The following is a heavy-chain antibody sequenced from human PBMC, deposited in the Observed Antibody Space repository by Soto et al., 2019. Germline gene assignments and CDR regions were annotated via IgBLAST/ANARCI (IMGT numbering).Heavy chain of an antibody. J-gene: IGHJ4*02. CDR2: LIPMIRRT. D-gene: IGHD3-9*01. CDR3: ASCDYDVLTGFSYDD. CDR1: GGTFNNYG. Sequence: QVQLVQSGAEVKKPGSSVKVSCKASGGTFNNYGMGWVRQAPGQGLEWMGGLIPMIRRTNYAQKFQGRVTLTADASRSTAYMELRSLRSEDTAVYYCASCDYDVLTGFSYDDWGQGTLVTVSS. V-gene: IGHV1-69*01.